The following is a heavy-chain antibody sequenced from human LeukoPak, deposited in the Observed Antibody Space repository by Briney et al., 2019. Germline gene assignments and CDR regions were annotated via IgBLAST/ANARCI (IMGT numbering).Heavy chain of an antibody. CDR2: INHSGST. CDR1: GGSFSGYY. V-gene: IGHV4-34*01. D-gene: IGHD6-19*01. J-gene: IGHJ4*02. CDR3: ARAFLYSSGWYGLSYYFDY. Sequence: PSETLSLTCAVYGGSFSGYYWSWIRQPPGKGLEWIGEINHSGSTNYNPSLKSRVTISVDTSRNQFSLKLSSVTAADTAVYYCARAFLYSSGWYGLSYYFDYWGQGTLVTVSS.